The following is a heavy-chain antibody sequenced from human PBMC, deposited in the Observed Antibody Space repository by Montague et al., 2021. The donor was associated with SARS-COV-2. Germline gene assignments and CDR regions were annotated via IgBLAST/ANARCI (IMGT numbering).Heavy chain of an antibody. Sequence: SETLSLTCTVSGGSLSTYYWSWIRQPPGKGLECIGYIYYTGNTNYNPSLKSRVTISVDTSKNQFSLKLGSVTAADTAVYYCARFFGPYYNGLDVWGQGTTVTVSS. CDR3: ARFFGPYYNGLDV. J-gene: IGHJ6*02. D-gene: IGHD3-10*01. CDR2: IYYTGNT. CDR1: GGSLSTYY. V-gene: IGHV4-59*13.